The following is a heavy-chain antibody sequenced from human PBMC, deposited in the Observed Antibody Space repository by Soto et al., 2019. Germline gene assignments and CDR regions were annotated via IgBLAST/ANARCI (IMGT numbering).Heavy chain of an antibody. D-gene: IGHD4-4*01. V-gene: IGHV3-74*01. Sequence: GGSLRLSCAASGFTFSSYWMHWVRQVPGKGLVWVSRIGSNGRSTNYADSVKGRFTISRDNAKNTLFLQMNSLRAEDTAVYCCARDVSNSVDYWGQGTLVTVSS. CDR2: IGSNGRST. CDR1: GFTFSSYW. CDR3: ARDVSNSVDY. J-gene: IGHJ4*02.